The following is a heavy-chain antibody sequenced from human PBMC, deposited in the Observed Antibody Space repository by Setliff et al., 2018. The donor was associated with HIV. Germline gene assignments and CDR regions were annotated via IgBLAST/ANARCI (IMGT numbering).Heavy chain of an antibody. Sequence: GASVKVSCNASGYTFTSYDINWVRHAPGQGLEWMGWMNPKSGNTGYARKFQGRVTMTRDTSIDTSYMELTSLTYEDTALYYCARGRGISSWLDPCGQGTLVTVSS. CDR2: MNPKSGNT. CDR3: ARGRGISSWLDP. V-gene: IGHV1-8*02. J-gene: IGHJ5*02. CDR1: GYTFTSYD. D-gene: IGHD3-3*02.